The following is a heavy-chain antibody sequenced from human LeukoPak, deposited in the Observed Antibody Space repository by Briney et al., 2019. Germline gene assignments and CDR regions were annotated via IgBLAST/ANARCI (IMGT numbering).Heavy chain of an antibody. J-gene: IGHJ6*03. Sequence: ASVKVSCKASGYTFTSYGISWVRQAPGQGLEWMGWISAYNGNTNYAQKLQGRVTMTTDTSTSTAYIELRSLRSDDTAVYYCARDLWGQWYYYMDVWGKGTTVTVSS. CDR3: ARDLWGQWYYYMDV. CDR2: ISAYNGNT. V-gene: IGHV1-18*01. CDR1: GYTFTSYG. D-gene: IGHD3-16*01.